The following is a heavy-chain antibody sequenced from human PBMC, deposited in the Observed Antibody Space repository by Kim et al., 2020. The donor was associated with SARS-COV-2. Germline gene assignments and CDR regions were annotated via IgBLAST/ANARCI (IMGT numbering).Heavy chain of an antibody. CDR3: AMQTGPRVY. V-gene: IGHV1-3*01. J-gene: IGHJ4*02. Sequence: GNTKYSPNFQGRVTITRDTSATTAYMELSSLRSEDTAVYYCAMQTGPRVYWGQGTLVTVSS. D-gene: IGHD1-7*01. CDR2: GNT.